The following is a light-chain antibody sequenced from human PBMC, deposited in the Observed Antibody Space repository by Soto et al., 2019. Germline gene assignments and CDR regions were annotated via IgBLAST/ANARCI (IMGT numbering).Light chain of an antibody. V-gene: IGKV3-20*01. CDR1: QSVSGTY. CDR3: QQFVMSPPGYT. Sequence: EIVLTQSPGTLSLSPGERATLSCRASQSVSGTYLAWYQHRSGQAPRLLIYGASNRATGIPDRFSGYGSGTAFTLTVSRLEPEDSAAYYCQQFVMSPPGYTFGQGTKLEIK. CDR2: GAS. J-gene: IGKJ2*01.